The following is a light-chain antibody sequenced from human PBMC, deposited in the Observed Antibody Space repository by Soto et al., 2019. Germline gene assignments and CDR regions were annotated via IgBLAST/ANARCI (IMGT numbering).Light chain of an antibody. V-gene: IGLV1-40*01. CDR3: QSYDCSLSGYVV. J-gene: IGLJ2*01. CDR2: GNS. CDR1: SSNIGAGYD. Sequence: HSVLTQPPSVSGAPGQRVTISCTGSSSNIGAGYDVHWYQQLPGTAPKLLIYGNSNRPSGVPDRFSGSKSGTSASLAITGLQAEDEADYYCQSYDCSLSGYVVFGGGTKVTVL.